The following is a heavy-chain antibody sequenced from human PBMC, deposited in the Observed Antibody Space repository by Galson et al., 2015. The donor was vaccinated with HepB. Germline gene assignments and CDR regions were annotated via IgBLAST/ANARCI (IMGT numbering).Heavy chain of an antibody. CDR2: INPNSGGT. J-gene: IGHJ3*02. Sequence: SVKVSCKASGYTFIDYYMHWVRQAPGQGLEWMGWINPNSGGTNYAQKFQGRVTMARDASITTAYMELSRLRSDDTAVYYCAGEPPYHDFWSGYPHDAFDIWGQGTLVTVSS. CDR1: GYTFIDYY. CDR3: AGEPPYHDFWSGYPHDAFDI. V-gene: IGHV1-2*02. D-gene: IGHD3-3*01.